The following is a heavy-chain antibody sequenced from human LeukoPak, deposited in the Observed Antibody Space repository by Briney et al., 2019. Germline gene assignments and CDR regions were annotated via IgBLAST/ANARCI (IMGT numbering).Heavy chain of an antibody. CDR1: GFTFSSYS. V-gene: IGHV3-30*18. D-gene: IGHD3-22*01. CDR2: ISYDGSNK. Sequence: PGGSLRLSCAASGFTFSSYSMHWVRQAPGKGLEWVAVISYDGSNKYYADSVKGRFTISRDNSKNTLYLQMNSLRAEDTAVYYCAKDARIYYYDSSGYYEGRYYFDYWGQGTLVTVSS. CDR3: AKDARIYYYDSSGYYEGRYYFDY. J-gene: IGHJ4*02.